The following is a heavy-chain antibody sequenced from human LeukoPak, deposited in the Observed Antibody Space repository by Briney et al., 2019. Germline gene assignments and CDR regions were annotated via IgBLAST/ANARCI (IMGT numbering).Heavy chain of an antibody. CDR1: GFTFSSYG. V-gene: IGHV3-33*01. CDR2: IWYDGSNK. D-gene: IGHD2-21*02. J-gene: IGHJ4*02. Sequence: GRSLRLSCAASGFTFSSYGMHWVRQAPGKGLEWVAVIWYDGSNKYYADSVKGRFTISRDNSKNTLYLQMNSLRAEDTAVYYCARERVAYCSGDCYIFDYWGQGTLVTVSS. CDR3: ARERVAYCSGDCYIFDY.